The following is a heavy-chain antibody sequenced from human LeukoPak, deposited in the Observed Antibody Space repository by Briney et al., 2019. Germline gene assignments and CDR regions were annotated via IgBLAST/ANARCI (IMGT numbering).Heavy chain of an antibody. V-gene: IGHV4-30-4*08. CDR2: IYYSGST. J-gene: IGHJ4*02. CDR1: GGSISSGDYY. Sequence: SETLSLTCTVSGGSISSGDYYWSWIRQPPGKGLEWIGYIYYSGSTYYNPSLKSRVTISVDTSKNQFSLKLSSVTAADTAVYYCARGPTVTSDTAMVDYWGRGTLVTVSS. D-gene: IGHD5-18*01. CDR3: ARGPTVTSDTAMVDY.